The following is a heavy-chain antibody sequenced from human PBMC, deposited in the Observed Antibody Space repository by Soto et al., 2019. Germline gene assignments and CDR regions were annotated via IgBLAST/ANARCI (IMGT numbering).Heavy chain of an antibody. V-gene: IGHV4-31*03. Sequence: QVQLQESGPGLVKPSQTLSLTCTVSGGSISRGGYYWSWIRQHPGKGLEWIGYIYYSGSTYYNPSLKSRVTLSIDTSKTQFSLKLSSVTAADTAVYHCAGANSYDSSGYYCYGYWGQGTLVTVSS. D-gene: IGHD3-22*01. CDR3: AGANSYDSSGYYCYGY. CDR2: IYYSGST. CDR1: GGSISRGGYY. J-gene: IGHJ4*02.